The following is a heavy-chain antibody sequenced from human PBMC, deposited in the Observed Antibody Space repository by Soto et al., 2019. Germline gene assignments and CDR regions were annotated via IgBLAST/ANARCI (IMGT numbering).Heavy chain of an antibody. J-gene: IGHJ6*02. Sequence: QLQLQESGPGLVKPSETLSLTCTVSGGSISSSSYYWGWIRQPPGKGLEWIGSIYYSGSTYYNPSLKSRVTISVDTSKNQFSLKLSSVTAADTAVYYCARHSSGSWFRDYYYGMDVWGQGTTVTVSS. CDR2: IYYSGST. CDR3: ARHSSGSWFRDYYYGMDV. CDR1: GGSISSSSYY. V-gene: IGHV4-39*01. D-gene: IGHD6-13*01.